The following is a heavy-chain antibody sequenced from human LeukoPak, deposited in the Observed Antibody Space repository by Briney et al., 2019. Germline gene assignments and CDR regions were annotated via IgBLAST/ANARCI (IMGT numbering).Heavy chain of an antibody. CDR1: GFTVSSNS. V-gene: IGHV3-23*01. J-gene: IGHJ4*02. Sequence: GGSLRLSCTVSGFTVSSNSMSWVRQAPGKGLEWVSAITGSGDSAYYSDSVKGRFTISRDQSKSTVYLQMTSLRAEDTAVFYCAKGTTDYDASNPLDFWGQGTLVTVSS. CDR3: AKGTTDYDASNPLDF. CDR2: ITGSGDSA. D-gene: IGHD3-16*01.